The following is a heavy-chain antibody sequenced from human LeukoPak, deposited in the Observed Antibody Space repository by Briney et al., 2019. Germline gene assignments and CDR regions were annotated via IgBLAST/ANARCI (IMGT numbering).Heavy chain of an antibody. V-gene: IGHV1-8*01. D-gene: IGHD3-10*01. CDR2: MNPNSGNT. Sequence: ASVKVSCKASGYTFTSYDINWVRQATGQGLEWMGWMNPNSGNTGYAQKFQGRVTMTRNTSISTAYMELSSLRSEDTAVYYCARLYSWFGELLPQLYYFDYWGQGTLVTVSS. J-gene: IGHJ4*02. CDR3: ARLYSWFGELLPQLYYFDY. CDR1: GYTFTSYD.